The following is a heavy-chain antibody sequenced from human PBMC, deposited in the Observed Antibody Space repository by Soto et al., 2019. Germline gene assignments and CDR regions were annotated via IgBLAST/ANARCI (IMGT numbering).Heavy chain of an antibody. D-gene: IGHD3-10*02. CDR1: GFIFSNNG. CDR2: MSYDGSDT. V-gene: IGHV3-30*02. Sequence: GGDLRLSCVVSGFIFSNNGMHWVRQTPGKGLEWVAFMSYDGSDTLYADSVKGRFTISRDNSKNTLFLHMSNLRAEDTAMYYCTIVRVADSALDHWGQGTLVTV. CDR3: TIVRVADSALDH. J-gene: IGHJ4*02.